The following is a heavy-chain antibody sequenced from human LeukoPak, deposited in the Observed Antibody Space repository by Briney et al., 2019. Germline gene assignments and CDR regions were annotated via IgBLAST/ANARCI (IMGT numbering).Heavy chain of an antibody. V-gene: IGHV4-34*01. CDR1: GGSFSGYY. J-gene: IGHJ5*02. D-gene: IGHD6-19*01. CDR3: ARDFPNDPSIAVAGTHWFDP. Sequence: PSETLSLTCAVYGGSFSGYYWSWLRQPPGKGLEWIGEINHSGSTNYHPSLKSRVTISVDTSKNQFSLKLSSVTAEDTAVYYCARDFPNDPSIAVAGTHWFDPWGQGTLVTVSS. CDR2: INHSGST.